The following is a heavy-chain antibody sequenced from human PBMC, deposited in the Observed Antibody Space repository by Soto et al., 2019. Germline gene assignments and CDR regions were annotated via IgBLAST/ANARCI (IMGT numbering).Heavy chain of an antibody. CDR1: GFTFSSYW. V-gene: IGHV3-7*04. Sequence: EVQLVESGGGLVQPGGSLRLSCAASGFTFSSYWMSWVRQAPGKGLEWVANIKQDETEKSYVDSVKGRFTISRDNAKNSLYLQMNSLRAEDTAVYYCARLVSAAANDYWGQGTLVTVSS. D-gene: IGHD1-26*01. J-gene: IGHJ4*02. CDR3: ARLVSAAANDY. CDR2: IKQDETEK.